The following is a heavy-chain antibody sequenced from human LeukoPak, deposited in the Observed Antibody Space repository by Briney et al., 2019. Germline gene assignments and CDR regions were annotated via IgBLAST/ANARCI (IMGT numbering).Heavy chain of an antibody. J-gene: IGHJ4*02. D-gene: IGHD3-16*01. CDR3: ASPGGTSQDY. CDR1: GYTFTAYY. Sequence: ASVKVSCKASGYTFTAYYVHWVRQAPGQGLEWMGRINPNSGGTNYAQKFQGRVTMTRDTSISTAYMELSGLRSDDTAVYYCASPGGTSQDYWGQGTLVTVST. V-gene: IGHV1-2*06. CDR2: INPNSGGT.